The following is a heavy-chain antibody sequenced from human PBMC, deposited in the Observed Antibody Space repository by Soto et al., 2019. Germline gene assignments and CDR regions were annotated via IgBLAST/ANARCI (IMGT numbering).Heavy chain of an antibody. CDR3: ARDVNGGFCGA. J-gene: IGHJ5*02. D-gene: IGHD2-21*01. CDR1: GFTFSSYS. V-gene: IGHV3-21*01. CDR2: ISSRNNDM. Sequence: EVQLVESGGGLVKPGGSLRLSCAASGFTFSSYSMNWVRQAPGKGLEWVSTISSRNNDMYYVDSVKGRFTISRDNARNSGYLQMNSLRADDTAVYYCARDVNGGFCGAWGQGTLVTVSS.